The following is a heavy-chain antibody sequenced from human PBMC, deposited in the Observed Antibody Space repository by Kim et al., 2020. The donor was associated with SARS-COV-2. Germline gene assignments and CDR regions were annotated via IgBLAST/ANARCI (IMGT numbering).Heavy chain of an antibody. J-gene: IGHJ4*02. CDR1: GFTFSSYA. V-gene: IGHV3-64*01. CDR3: ARGGVVVTACAFGY. D-gene: IGHD2-21*02. CDR2: ISSNGGST. Sequence: GGSLRLSCAASGFTFSSYAMHWVRQAPGKGLEWVSAISSNGGSTYYANSVKGRFTISRDNSKNPLYLQMGSLRAEDMAVYYCARGGVVVTACAFGYWGQGTLVTVSS.